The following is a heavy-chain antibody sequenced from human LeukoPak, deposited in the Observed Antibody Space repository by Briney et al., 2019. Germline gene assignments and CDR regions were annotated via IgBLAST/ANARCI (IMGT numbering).Heavy chain of an antibody. CDR3: ASMGVWVPTDAFDI. V-gene: IGHV3-30-3*01. D-gene: IGHD5/OR15-5a*01. CDR2: ISYDGSNK. CDR1: GFTFSSYA. Sequence: PGGSLRLSCAASGFTFSSYAMHWVRQAPGKGLEWVAVISYDGSNKYYADSVKGRFTISRDNSKNTLYLQMNSLRAEDTAVYYCASMGVWVPTDAFDIWGQGTMVTVSS. J-gene: IGHJ3*02.